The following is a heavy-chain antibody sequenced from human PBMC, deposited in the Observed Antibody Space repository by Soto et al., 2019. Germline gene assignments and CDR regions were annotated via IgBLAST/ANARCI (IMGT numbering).Heavy chain of an antibody. V-gene: IGHV4-39*01. Sequence: SETLSLTCTVSGGSISSSSYYWGWIRQPPGKGLEWIGSIYYSGSTYYNPSLKSRVTISVDTSKNQFSLKLGSVTAADTAVYYCARQGIAVAGWYYYGMDVWGQGTTVTVSS. D-gene: IGHD6-19*01. CDR1: GGSISSSSYY. CDR2: IYYSGST. CDR3: ARQGIAVAGWYYYGMDV. J-gene: IGHJ6*02.